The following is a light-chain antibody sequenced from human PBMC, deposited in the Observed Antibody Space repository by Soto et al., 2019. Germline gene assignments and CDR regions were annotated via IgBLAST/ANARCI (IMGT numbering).Light chain of an antibody. CDR1: QVISSY. Sequence: EIQVTQTPSFLSASVGDRVTITCRASQVISSYLAWYQQKPGKAPKLLIYAASTLQSGVPSRFSGSRSGTEFTLTISSLQPEDFATYYCQQLNSYPITFGQGTRL. CDR3: QQLNSYPIT. V-gene: IGKV1-9*01. CDR2: AAS. J-gene: IGKJ5*01.